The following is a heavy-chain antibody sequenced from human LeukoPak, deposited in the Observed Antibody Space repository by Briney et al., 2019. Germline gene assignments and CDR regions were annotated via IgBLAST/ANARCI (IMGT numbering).Heavy chain of an antibody. D-gene: IGHD3-3*01. Sequence: SQTLSLTCTVSGGSISSGSYYWSWIRQPAGKGLEWIGRIYTSGSTNYNPSLKSRVTISVDTSKNQFCLKLSSVTAADTAVYYCARVRRHYDFWSGHDYWGQGTLVTVSS. CDR2: IYTSGST. J-gene: IGHJ4*02. CDR1: GGSISSGSYY. V-gene: IGHV4-61*02. CDR3: ARVRRHYDFWSGHDY.